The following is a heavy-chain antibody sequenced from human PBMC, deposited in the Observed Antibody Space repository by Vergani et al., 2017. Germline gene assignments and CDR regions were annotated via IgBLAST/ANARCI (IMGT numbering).Heavy chain of an antibody. CDR1: GYTFTSYG. D-gene: IGHD6-19*01. CDR3: ARDPQIAVAGIAKYGMDV. V-gene: IGHV1-18*01. J-gene: IGHJ6*02. Sequence: QVQLVQSGAEVKKPGASVKVSCKASGYTFTSYGISWVRQAPGQGLEWMGWISAYNGNTNYAQKLQGRVTMTTDTSTSSAYMELRSLRSNDTAVYDCARDPQIAVAGIAKYGMDVWGQGTTVTVSS. CDR2: ISAYNGNT.